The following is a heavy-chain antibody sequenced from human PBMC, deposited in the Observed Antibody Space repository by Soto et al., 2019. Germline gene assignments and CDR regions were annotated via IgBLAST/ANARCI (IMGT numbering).Heavy chain of an antibody. Sequence: ASVKVSCKASGYTFTSYGISWVRQAPGQVLEWMGWISAYNGNTNYAQKLQGRVTMTTDTSTSTAYIELRSLRSDDTAVYYCARVGGYCSGGSCLGSYYYYGMEVWGQGTTVTVSS. D-gene: IGHD2-15*01. CDR1: GYTFTSYG. CDR2: ISAYNGNT. CDR3: ARVGGYCSGGSCLGSYYYYGMEV. V-gene: IGHV1-18*04. J-gene: IGHJ6*02.